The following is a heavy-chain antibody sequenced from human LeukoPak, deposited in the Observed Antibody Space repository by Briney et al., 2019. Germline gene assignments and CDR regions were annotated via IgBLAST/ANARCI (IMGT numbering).Heavy chain of an antibody. CDR3: AKGACGSDAFDI. V-gene: IGHV1-2*02. D-gene: IGHD2-21*01. Sequence: ASVKVSCKASGYTFTGSYMHLVRQAPGQGLEWMGWINPNSGGTNYAQKFQGRVTMTRDTSISTAYMELSRLRSDDTAVYYCAKGACGSDAFDIWGQGTMVTVSS. CDR1: GYTFTGSY. J-gene: IGHJ3*02. CDR2: INPNSGGT.